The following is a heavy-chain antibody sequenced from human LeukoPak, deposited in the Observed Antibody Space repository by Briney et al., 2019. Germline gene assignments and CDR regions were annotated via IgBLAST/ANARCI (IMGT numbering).Heavy chain of an antibody. CDR2: ISRRSSTK. J-gene: IGHJ3*02. Sequence: GGSLRLSCAASGFTFSGYSMNWVRQAPGKGLEWVSYISRRSSTKYYADSVKGRFTISRDNAKNSLYLQMNSLRAEDTAVYYCARGGTWIHSQEAFDIWGQGTMVTVSS. CDR3: ARGGTWIHSQEAFDI. V-gene: IGHV3-48*04. CDR1: GFTFSGYS. D-gene: IGHD5-18*01.